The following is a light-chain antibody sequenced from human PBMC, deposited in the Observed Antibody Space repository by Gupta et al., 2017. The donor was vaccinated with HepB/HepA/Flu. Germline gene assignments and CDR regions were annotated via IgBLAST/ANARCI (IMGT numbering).Light chain of an antibody. J-gene: IGLJ1*01. CDR2: EVN. Sequence: QSALTQPPSASGSPGQSVTISCTGTSSDVGGYDYVSRFQQYPGKAPKLMIYEVNKRPSGVPDRFSGSKSGNTASLTVSGLQAEDEADYYCSSYADTKTHVFGTGTKVTVL. V-gene: IGLV2-8*01. CDR1: SSDVGGYDY. CDR3: SSYADTKTHV.